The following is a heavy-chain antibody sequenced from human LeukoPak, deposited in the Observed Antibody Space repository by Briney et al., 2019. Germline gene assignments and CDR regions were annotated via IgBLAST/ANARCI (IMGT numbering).Heavy chain of an antibody. CDR2: IAYDGGNI. D-gene: IGHD6-19*01. V-gene: IGHV3-30*04. Sequence: GGSLRLSCAPSGFSFDEYAMHWVRQAPDKGLEWVAFIAYDGGNIHYADSVKGRFTISRDNSRNTLYLQMNTLRPEDTAVYYCARDPPFGSGWSQNHFDYWGQGTLVTVSS. CDR3: ARDPPFGSGWSQNHFDY. CDR1: GFSFDEYA. J-gene: IGHJ4*02.